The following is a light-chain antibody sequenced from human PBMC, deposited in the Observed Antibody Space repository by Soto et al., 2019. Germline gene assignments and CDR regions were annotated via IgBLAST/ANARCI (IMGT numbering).Light chain of an antibody. CDR1: GSNVGASYD. Sequence: QSVLTQPPSVSGAAGQTITMSCTGSGSNVGASYDVHWYQVLPGAGPRLLIYKNNNRPSGVPDRFSGSKSGTSASLAITGLRAEDEADYYCQSYDNILSGPLFGGGTKVTVL. J-gene: IGLJ3*02. CDR3: QSYDNILSGPL. V-gene: IGLV1-40*01. CDR2: KNN.